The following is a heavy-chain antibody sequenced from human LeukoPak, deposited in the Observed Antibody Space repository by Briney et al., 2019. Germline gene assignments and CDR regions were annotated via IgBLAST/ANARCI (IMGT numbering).Heavy chain of an antibody. J-gene: IGHJ4*02. CDR1: GFTFSNQA. V-gene: IGHV3-48*04. CDR2: ISHNSNPT. CDR3: MRDGSGWDY. Sequence: PGGSLTLSCVASGFTFSNQAMDWVRQAPGKGLEWISFISHNSNPTWYADSVKGRFTVSRDNAKNLLYLQMNSLRAEDTAMYYCMRDGSGWDYWGQGILVTVSS. D-gene: IGHD3-10*01.